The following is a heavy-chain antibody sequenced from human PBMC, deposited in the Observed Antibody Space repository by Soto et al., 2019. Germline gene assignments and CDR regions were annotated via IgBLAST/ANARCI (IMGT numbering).Heavy chain of an antibody. CDR1: GGSFGNSA. V-gene: IGHV1-69*13. CDR2: FIPVYRTL. J-gene: IGHJ5*01. D-gene: IGHD3-3*01. CDR3: ATGVIWIGYFTVDS. Sequence: SVKVSCKASGGSFGNSAINWVRQTPGQGLEWLGGFIPVYRTLNYAQKFQGRVTITADESTGTAYMTLSSLASDDTAVYYCATGVIWIGYFTVDSWGQEPGSPSPQ.